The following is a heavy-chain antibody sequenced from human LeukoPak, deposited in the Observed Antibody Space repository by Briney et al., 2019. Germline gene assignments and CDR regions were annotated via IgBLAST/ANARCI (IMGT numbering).Heavy chain of an antibody. CDR1: GFAFSSYG. CDR2: IWYDGGNK. V-gene: IGHV3-33*01. J-gene: IGHJ4*02. Sequence: GGSLRLSCAASGFAFSSYGMHWVRQAPGKGLEWVAVIWYDGGNKYYAGSVKGRFTISRDNHKNMLYLQMNSLRAEDTAVYYCARDLGYCTNGVCHTRFDYWGQGTLVAVSS. D-gene: IGHD2-8*01. CDR3: ARDLGYCTNGVCHTRFDY.